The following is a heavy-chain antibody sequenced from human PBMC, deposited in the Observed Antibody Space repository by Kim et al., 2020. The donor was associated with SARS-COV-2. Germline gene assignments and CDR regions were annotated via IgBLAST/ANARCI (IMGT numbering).Heavy chain of an antibody. J-gene: IGHJ5*02. D-gene: IGHD3-16*02. CDR1: GGSISSGGYY. V-gene: IGHV4-31*03. CDR3: ARDPSGSYLNWFDP. CDR2: IYYSGST. Sequence: SETLSLTCTVSGGSISSGGYYWSWIRQHPGKGLEWIGYIYYSGSTYYNPSLKSRVTISVDTSKNQFSLKLSSVTAAATAVYYCARDPSGSYLNWFDPWGQGTLVTVSS.